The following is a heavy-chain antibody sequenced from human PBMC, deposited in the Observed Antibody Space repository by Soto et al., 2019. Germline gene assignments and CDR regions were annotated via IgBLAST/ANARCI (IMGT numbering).Heavy chain of an antibody. CDR3: AKDQHPYSGSVFGDFDS. Sequence: GGSLRLSCAASGITFNTYAMSWVRQAPGKGLEWVSAITGSGYTTYYADSVKGRFTISRDNSKNTLYLQMNSLRGDDTGVYYCAKDQHPYSGSVFGDFDSWGQGTLVTVSS. V-gene: IGHV3-23*01. J-gene: IGHJ4*02. CDR2: ITGSGYTT. CDR1: GITFNTYA. D-gene: IGHD1-26*01.